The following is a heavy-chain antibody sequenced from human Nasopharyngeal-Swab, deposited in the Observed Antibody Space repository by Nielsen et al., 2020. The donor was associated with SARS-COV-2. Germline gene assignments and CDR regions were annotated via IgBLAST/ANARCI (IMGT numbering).Heavy chain of an antibody. D-gene: IGHD3-3*01. CDR1: GFTFSDYY. J-gene: IGHJ6*02. V-gene: IGHV3-11*01. CDR2: ISSSGSTI. Sequence: GESLKISCAASGFTFSDYYMSWIRQAPGKGLEWVSYISSSGSTIYYADSVKGRFTLSRDNAKNSLYLQMNSLRAEDTAVYYCAPFWSGYYDYYYGMDVWGQGTTVTVSS. CDR3: APFWSGYYDYYYGMDV.